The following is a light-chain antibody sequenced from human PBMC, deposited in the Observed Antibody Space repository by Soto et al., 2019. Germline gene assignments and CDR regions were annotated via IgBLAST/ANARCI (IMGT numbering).Light chain of an antibody. V-gene: IGKV3-15*01. CDR3: QQYNNWPQT. J-gene: IGKJ1*01. Sequence: EILMTQSPATLSVSPGDSATLSCRASRSVRSSIAWYQHKPGQAPRLLIYGASTRATGIPARISGSGSGTEFTLTISSLQSEDFAVYYCQQYNNWPQTFGQGTKVDIK. CDR2: GAS. CDR1: RSVRSS.